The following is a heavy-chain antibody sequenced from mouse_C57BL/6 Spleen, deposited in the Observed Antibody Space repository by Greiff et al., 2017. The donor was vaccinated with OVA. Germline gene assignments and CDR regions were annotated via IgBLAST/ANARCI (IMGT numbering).Heavy chain of an antibody. J-gene: IGHJ2*01. D-gene: IGHD1-1*01. V-gene: IGHV3-6*01. CDR2: ISYDGSN. Sequence: QRQESGPGLVKPSQSLSLTCSVTGYSITSGYYWNWIRQFPGNKLEWMGYISYDGSNNYNPSLKNRISITRDTSKNQFFLKLNSVTTEDTATYYCAREDTTVVAFDYWGQGTTLTVSS. CDR1: GYSITSGYY. CDR3: AREDTTVVAFDY.